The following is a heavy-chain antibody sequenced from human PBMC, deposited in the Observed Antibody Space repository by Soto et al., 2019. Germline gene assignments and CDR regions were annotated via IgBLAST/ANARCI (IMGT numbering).Heavy chain of an antibody. Sequence: EVQLVDSGGGLVQPGGSLRLSCSASGFPFSRFAIHWVRQAPGKGLVYVSGISCNGGDTYYADSVKGRFSISRDNSKNTVYLQMSSLRAEDTAVYYCVKDGAVTFSGWFFDYWGQGTPVTVSS. CDR1: GFPFSRFA. V-gene: IGHV3-64D*06. CDR3: VKDGAVTFSGWFFDY. J-gene: IGHJ4*02. D-gene: IGHD4-4*01. CDR2: ISCNGGDT.